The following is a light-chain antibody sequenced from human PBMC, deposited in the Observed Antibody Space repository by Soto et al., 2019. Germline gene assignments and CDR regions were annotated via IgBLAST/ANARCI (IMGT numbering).Light chain of an antibody. V-gene: IGKV1-39*01. J-gene: IGKJ4*01. CDR3: HQYAYAPLT. CDR2: AAS. CDR1: QSISSY. Sequence: DIQMTQSPSSLSASVGDRVTITCRASQSISSYLNWYQQKPGKAPKLLIYAASSLQSGVPSRFSGSGSGTDFTLTVSRLEPEDFAVYYCHQYAYAPLTFGGGTKVDIK.